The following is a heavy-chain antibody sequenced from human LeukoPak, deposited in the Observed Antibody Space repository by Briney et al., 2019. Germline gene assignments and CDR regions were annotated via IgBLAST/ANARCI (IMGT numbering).Heavy chain of an antibody. CDR1: GGSITRSTYY. V-gene: IGHV4-39*01. Sequence: SETLSLTCTVSGGSITRSTYYWGWIRQPPGKGLEWIGSMYYRGNIYYNPSFKSRVTISVDTSRNQFSLSLSSVIATDTAVYYCATYKGGSDWYFDLWGRGTLVTVSS. J-gene: IGHJ2*01. D-gene: IGHD3-16*01. CDR3: ATYKGGSDWYFDL. CDR2: MYYRGNI.